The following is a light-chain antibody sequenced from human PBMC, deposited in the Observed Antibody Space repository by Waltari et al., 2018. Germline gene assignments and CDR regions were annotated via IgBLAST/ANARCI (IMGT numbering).Light chain of an antibody. CDR3: GTWDNSLSGGV. J-gene: IGLJ3*02. Sequence: QSVLTQPPSVSAAPGQKVTISCSGSSSNIGNHFVSWYQQLPGTAPKLLIYDNDKRPSGIPVRFSGSKSGTSATLGITGLQAGDEADYYCGTWDNSLSGGVFGGGTKVTVL. CDR2: DND. CDR1: SSNIGNHF. V-gene: IGLV1-51*01.